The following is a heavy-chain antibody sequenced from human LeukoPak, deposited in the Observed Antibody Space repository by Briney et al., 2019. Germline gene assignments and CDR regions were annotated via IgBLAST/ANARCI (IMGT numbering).Heavy chain of an antibody. CDR1: GVSLSSSSYY. Sequence: SETLSLTCTVSGVSLSSSSYYWGWIRQPPGEGLEWIGSICYSGSTYYNPSLKSRVTISVYPSKNQFSLKLSTVTAADSAVYYCARHRLWLLPNWFDPWGQGTLVTVSS. V-gene: IGHV4-39*01. J-gene: IGHJ5*02. CDR3: ARHRLWLLPNWFDP. CDR2: ICYSGST. D-gene: IGHD3-22*01.